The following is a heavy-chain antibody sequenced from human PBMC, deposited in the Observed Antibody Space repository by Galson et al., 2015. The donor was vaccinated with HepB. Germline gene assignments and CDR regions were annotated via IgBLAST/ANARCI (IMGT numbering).Heavy chain of an antibody. Sequence: SVKVSCKASGGTFSSYTISWVRQAPGQGLEWMGRIIPILGIANYAQKFQGRVTITADKSTSTAYMELSSLRSEDTAVYYCARDVVVVTAISRNNWFDPWGQGTLVTVSS. D-gene: IGHD2-21*02. CDR3: ARDVVVVTAISRNNWFDP. J-gene: IGHJ5*02. V-gene: IGHV1-69*04. CDR1: GGTFSSYT. CDR2: IIPILGIA.